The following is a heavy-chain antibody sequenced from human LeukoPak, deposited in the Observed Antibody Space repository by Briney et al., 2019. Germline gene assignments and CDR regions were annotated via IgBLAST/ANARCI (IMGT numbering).Heavy chain of an antibody. CDR2: TYSGGTT. D-gene: IGHD1-26*01. Sequence: GGSLRLSCAASGFTVSSNYMSWVRQAPGKGLEWVSVTYSGGTTYYADSVKGRFTISRDNSKNTLYMEMNSLRAEDTAVYYCARPDSVGATTGAFDIWGQGTMVTVSS. CDR3: ARPDSVGATTGAFDI. CDR1: GFTVSSNY. J-gene: IGHJ3*02. V-gene: IGHV3-53*05.